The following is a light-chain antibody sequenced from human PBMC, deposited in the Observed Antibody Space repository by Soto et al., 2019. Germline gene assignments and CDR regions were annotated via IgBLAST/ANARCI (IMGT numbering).Light chain of an antibody. Sequence: QSALTQPASVSGSPGQSITISCTGTSSDVGGYDYVSWYQLHPGTAPKVLIYEATNRPSGVSIRFSGSRSGNTASLTISGLQAEDEADYYCSSYTSSNTVIFGGGTQLTVL. V-gene: IGLV2-14*01. CDR1: SSDVGGYDY. CDR2: EAT. J-gene: IGLJ2*01. CDR3: SSYTSSNTVI.